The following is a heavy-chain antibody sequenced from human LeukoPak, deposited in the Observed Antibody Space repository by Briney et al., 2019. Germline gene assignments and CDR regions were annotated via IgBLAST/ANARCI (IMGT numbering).Heavy chain of an antibody. CDR2: IIPIFGTA. D-gene: IGHD3-10*01. J-gene: IGHJ5*02. CDR3: ARADLLWFGELVTWFDP. Sequence: SVKVSCKASGGTFSSYAISWARQAPGQGLEWMGGIIPIFGTANYAQKFQGRVTITADESTSTAYMELSSLRSEDTAVYYCARADLLWFGELVTWFDPWGQGTLVTVSS. V-gene: IGHV1-69*13. CDR1: GGTFSSYA.